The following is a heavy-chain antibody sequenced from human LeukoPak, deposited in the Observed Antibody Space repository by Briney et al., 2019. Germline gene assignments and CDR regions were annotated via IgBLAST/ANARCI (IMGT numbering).Heavy chain of an antibody. CDR3: ARGVYSSSSSGEYAFDI. D-gene: IGHD6-6*01. CDR1: GYTFTSYG. Sequence: ASVKVSCKSSGYTFTSYGISWVRQAPGQGLEWMGWISAYNGNTNYAQKLQGRVTMTTDTSTSTAYMELRSLRSDDTAVYYCARGVYSSSSSGEYAFDIWGQGTMVTVSS. CDR2: ISAYNGNT. J-gene: IGHJ3*02. V-gene: IGHV1-18*01.